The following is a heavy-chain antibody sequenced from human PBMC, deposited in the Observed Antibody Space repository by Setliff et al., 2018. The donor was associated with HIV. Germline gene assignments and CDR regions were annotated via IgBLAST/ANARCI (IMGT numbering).Heavy chain of an antibody. J-gene: IGHJ4*02. CDR3: ARDNWGEDF. V-gene: IGHV1-18*01. CDR2: FNPDNRQS. Sequence: ASVKVSCKTSGDAFNSNAISWVRQAPGQGLEWMGWFNPDNRQSVLARKFQGRLSLTADTSTRTHSMELKSLTSDDTAIYYCARDNWGEDFWGQGTQVTVSS. CDR1: GDAFNSNA. D-gene: IGHD7-27*01.